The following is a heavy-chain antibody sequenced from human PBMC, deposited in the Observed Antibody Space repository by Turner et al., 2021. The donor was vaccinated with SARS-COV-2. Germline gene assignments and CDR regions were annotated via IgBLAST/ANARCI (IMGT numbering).Heavy chain of an antibody. CDR3: AKPLLHDYYFYNMDV. J-gene: IGHJ6*03. CDR2: ISGSGTST. D-gene: IGHD2-15*01. V-gene: IGHV3-23*01. CDR1: GFPFSSYA. Sequence: EAQLLESGVGLLQPGGSLRISCAASGFPFSSYAMCWVRQGPGKGLEWFSGISGSGTSTYYADSVKGRFTISRDNSKNTLYLQMNSLRAEDTAVYYCAKPLLHDYYFYNMDVWGKGTTVTVSS.